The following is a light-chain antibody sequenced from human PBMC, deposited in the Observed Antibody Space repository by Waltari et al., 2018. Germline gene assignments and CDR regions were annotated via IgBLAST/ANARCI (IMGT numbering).Light chain of an antibody. J-gene: IGLJ3*02. V-gene: IGLV2-11*01. CDR2: DVN. Sequence: QSALTPPRSVSGSPGQAVTISCTGTSSAVGGCNSVSWYQQPPGKAPQLMINDVNKRPSGVPDRFSGSKSGNTAYMTISGLQAEDEADYYCYAYAGTSTWVFGGGTKLTVL. CDR3: YAYAGTSTWV. CDR1: SSAVGGCNS.